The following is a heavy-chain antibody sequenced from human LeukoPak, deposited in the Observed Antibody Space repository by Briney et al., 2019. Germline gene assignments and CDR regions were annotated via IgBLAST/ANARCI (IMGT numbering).Heavy chain of an antibody. D-gene: IGHD6-19*01. V-gene: IGHV3-30*18. J-gene: IGHJ4*02. CDR3: AKAPRIAVAGTD. CDR1: GFTFSSYG. Sequence: GGSLRLSCAASGFTFSSYGMHWVRQAPGKGLEWVAVISSDGGNKYYADSVKGRFTISRDDSKNTLYLQMNSLRAEDTAVYYCAKAPRIAVAGTDWGQGTLVTVSS. CDR2: ISSDGGNK.